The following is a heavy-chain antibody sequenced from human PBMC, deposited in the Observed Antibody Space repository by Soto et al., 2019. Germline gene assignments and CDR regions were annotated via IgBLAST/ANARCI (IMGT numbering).Heavy chain of an antibody. CDR3: ARKDIVVVPAAMLNYGFDP. V-gene: IGHV4-31*03. D-gene: IGHD2-2*01. J-gene: IGHJ5*02. CDR1: GGSISSGGYY. CDR2: IYYSGST. Sequence: QVQLQESGPGLVKPSQTLSLTCTVSGGSISSGGYYWSWIRQHPGKGLEWIGYIYYSGSTYYNPSLKSRVTISVDTSKNQFSLKLSSVTAADTAVYYCARKDIVVVPAAMLNYGFDPWGQGTLVTVSS.